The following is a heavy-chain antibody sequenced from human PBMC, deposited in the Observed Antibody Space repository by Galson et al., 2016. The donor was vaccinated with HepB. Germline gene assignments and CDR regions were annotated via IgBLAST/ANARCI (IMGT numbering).Heavy chain of an antibody. CDR1: GFTFSTYN. J-gene: IGHJ4*02. Sequence: SLRLSCAASGFTFSTYNMNWVRQTPGKGLEWVAHIQPAGIDKYYADSVKGRFTISRDNGENLLYLQMRDLRAEDTAVYYCVRDAYWSFDFWGRGTLVTVSS. D-gene: IGHD2-8*02. CDR3: VRDAYWSFDF. CDR2: IQPAGIDK. V-gene: IGHV3-7*01.